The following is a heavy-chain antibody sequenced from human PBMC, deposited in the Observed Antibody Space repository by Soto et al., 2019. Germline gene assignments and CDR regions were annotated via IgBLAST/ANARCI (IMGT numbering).Heavy chain of an antibody. J-gene: IGHJ6*02. CDR1: GYTFTSYA. Sequence: ASVKVSCKASGYTFTSYAMHWVRQAPGQRLEWMGWINAGNGNTKYSQKFQGRVTITRDTSASTAYMELSSLRSEDTAVYYCARGGSDLSWYYYYGMDVWGQGTTVTVSS. CDR3: ARGGSDLSWYYYYGMDV. CDR2: INAGNGNT. V-gene: IGHV1-3*01. D-gene: IGHD2-15*01.